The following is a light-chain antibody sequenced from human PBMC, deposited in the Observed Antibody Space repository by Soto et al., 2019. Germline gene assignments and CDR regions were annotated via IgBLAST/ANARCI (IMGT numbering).Light chain of an antibody. CDR2: GTS. CDR1: QYVSTTF. V-gene: IGKV3-20*01. CDR3: QQYGSSPLT. Sequence: EIVLTQSPGTLSLSPGERATLSCMASQYVSTTFFAWYQQKPGQAPRLLIYGTSNRATGIPDRFSGSGSGTDFTLTISRPEPEDFAVYYCQQYGSSPLTFGGGTRMEIK. J-gene: IGKJ4*01.